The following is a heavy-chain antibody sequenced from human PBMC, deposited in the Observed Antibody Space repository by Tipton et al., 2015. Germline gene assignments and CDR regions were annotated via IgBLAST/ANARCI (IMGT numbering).Heavy chain of an antibody. CDR2: IYTGGRT. CDR3: ARDRYYHSRGMDYWYFDL. CDR1: GGSISSYS. Sequence: TLSLICTVSGGSISSYSWSWIRQPAGRGLEWIGRIYTGGRTNYNPSLKSRVTMSVDTSKNQFSLKLSSVTAADTAVYYCARDRYYHSRGMDYWYFDLWGRGTLVTVSS. D-gene: IGHD3-22*01. J-gene: IGHJ2*01. V-gene: IGHV4-4*07.